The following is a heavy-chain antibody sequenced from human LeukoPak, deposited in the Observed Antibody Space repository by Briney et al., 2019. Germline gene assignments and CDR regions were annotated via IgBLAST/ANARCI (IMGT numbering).Heavy chain of an antibody. CDR3: AISSSVTRFDY. Sequence: SETLSLTCTVSGGSIRSGSFYWSWIRQPAGKGLEWIGRISTNGNTNYNPSLKSRVTISVDTSKNQFSLMLNSVTAADTAVYYCAISSSVTRFDYWGQGPLVTVSS. J-gene: IGHJ4*02. V-gene: IGHV4-61*02. CDR2: ISTNGNT. CDR1: GGSIRSGSFY. D-gene: IGHD6-19*01.